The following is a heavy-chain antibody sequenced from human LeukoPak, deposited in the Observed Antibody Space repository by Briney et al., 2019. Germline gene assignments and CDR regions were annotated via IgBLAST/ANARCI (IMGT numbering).Heavy chain of an antibody. CDR3: AREEGYGDYHWYFDL. CDR1: GFTFSSYS. V-gene: IGHV3-21*01. CDR2: ISSSSSYI. D-gene: IGHD4-17*01. J-gene: IGHJ2*01. Sequence: PGGSLRLSCAASGFTFSSYSMNWVRQAPGKGLEWVSSISSSSSYIYYADSVKGRFTISRDNAKNSLYLQMNSLRAEDTAVYYCAREEGYGDYHWYFDLWGRGTLVTVSS.